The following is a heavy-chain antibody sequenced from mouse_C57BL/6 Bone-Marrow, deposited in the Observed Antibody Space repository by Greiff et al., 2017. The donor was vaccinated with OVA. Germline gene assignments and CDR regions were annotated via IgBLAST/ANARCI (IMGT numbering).Heavy chain of an antibody. Sequence: EVQLQQSGPVLVKPGASVKMSCKASGYTFTDYYMNWVKQSHGKSLEWIGVINPYNGGTSYNQKFKGKATLTVDKSSSTAYMELNSLTSEDSAVYYCARSFITTVVDYWGQGTTLTVSS. V-gene: IGHV1-19*01. CDR1: GYTFTDYY. J-gene: IGHJ2*01. CDR2: INPYNGGT. D-gene: IGHD1-1*01. CDR3: ARSFITTVVDY.